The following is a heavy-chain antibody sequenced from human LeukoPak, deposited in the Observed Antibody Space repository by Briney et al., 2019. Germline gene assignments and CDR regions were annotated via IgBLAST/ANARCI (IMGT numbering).Heavy chain of an antibody. V-gene: IGHV3-30*18. CDR3: AKGENYYDSSGAFDY. J-gene: IGHJ4*02. CDR1: GFTVSSNY. D-gene: IGHD3-22*01. CDR2: ISYDGSNK. Sequence: GGSLRLSCAASGFTVSSNYMSWVRQAPGKGLEWVAVISYDGSNKYYADSVKGRFTISRDNSKNTLYLQMNSLRAEDTAVYYCAKGENYYDSSGAFDYWGQGTLVTVSS.